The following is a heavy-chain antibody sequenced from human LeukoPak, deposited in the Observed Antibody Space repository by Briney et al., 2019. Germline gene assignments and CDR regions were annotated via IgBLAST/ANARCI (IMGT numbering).Heavy chain of an antibody. V-gene: IGHV3-7*01. CDR3: ARGGPRGYDSSGLYYAFDI. J-gene: IGHJ3*02. D-gene: IGHD3-22*01. Sequence: PGGSLRLSCVASGFTVSSNYMSWVRQAPGKGLEWVANIKQDGSEKYYVDSVKGRFTISRDNAKNSLYLQMNSLRAEDTAVYYCARGGPRGYDSSGLYYAFDIWGQGTMVTVSS. CDR2: IKQDGSEK. CDR1: GFTVSSNY.